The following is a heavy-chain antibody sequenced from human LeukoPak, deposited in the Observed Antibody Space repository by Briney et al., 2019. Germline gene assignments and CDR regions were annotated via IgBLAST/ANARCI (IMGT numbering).Heavy chain of an antibody. Sequence: GGSLRLSCAASGCTFSSYAMSWVRQAPGKGLDGVSAISGSGGSTYYADSVKGRFTTSRDHSKNTLYLQMNSLRAEATAVYYCAREDMVRPYWGQGTLVTVSS. CDR1: GCTFSSYA. CDR3: AREDMVRPY. J-gene: IGHJ4*02. CDR2: ISGSGGST. V-gene: IGHV3-23*01. D-gene: IGHD3-10*01.